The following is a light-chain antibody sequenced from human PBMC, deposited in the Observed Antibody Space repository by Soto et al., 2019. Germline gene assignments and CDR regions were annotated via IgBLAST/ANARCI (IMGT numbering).Light chain of an antibody. J-gene: IGLJ2*01. V-gene: IGLV2-8*01. CDR1: SSDIGGYKY. Sequence: QSALTQPPSASGSPGQSVTISCTGTSSDIGGYKYVSWYQQHPGKAPKVMIYEVNVRPSGVPDRFSGSKSGNTASLTVSGLQAEDEADYYCSSYAANNNLLFGGGTKLTVL. CDR2: EVN. CDR3: SSYAANNNLL.